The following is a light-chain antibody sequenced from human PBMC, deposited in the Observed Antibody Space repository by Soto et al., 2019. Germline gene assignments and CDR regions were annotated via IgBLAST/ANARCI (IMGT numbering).Light chain of an antibody. CDR3: KQSNSFPFT. CDR2: AAS. J-gene: IGKJ3*01. Sequence: DIQMTQSPSSVSASVGDRVTITCRASQGISNWFAWYQQKPEKAPKHLIYAASVLQTGVPSRFSGSGSGTDFTLTISMLQSEDFASYYCKQSNSFPFTFDPGPKVDIK. V-gene: IGKV1-12*01. CDR1: QGISNW.